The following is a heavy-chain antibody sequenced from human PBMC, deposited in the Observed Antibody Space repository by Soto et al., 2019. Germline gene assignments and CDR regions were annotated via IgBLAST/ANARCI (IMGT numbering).Heavy chain of an antibody. CDR2: IYYSGST. CDR1: GGSISSGGYY. Sequence: SETLSLTCTVSGGSISSGGYYWSWIRQHPGKGLEWIGYIYYSGSTYYNPSLKSRVTISVDTSKNQFSLKLSSVTAADTAVYYCARGWIVATINDAFDIWGQGTMVTVSS. J-gene: IGHJ3*02. D-gene: IGHD5-12*01. V-gene: IGHV4-31*03. CDR3: ARGWIVATINDAFDI.